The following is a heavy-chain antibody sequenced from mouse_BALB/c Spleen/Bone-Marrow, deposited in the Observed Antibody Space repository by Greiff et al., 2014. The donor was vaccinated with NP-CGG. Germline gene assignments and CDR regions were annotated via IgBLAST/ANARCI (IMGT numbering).Heavy chain of an antibody. V-gene: IGHV2-6-7*01. CDR1: GFSLTDYG. CDR3: ARDDFDV. CDR2: IWGDGGT. Sequence: QVQLKESGPGLVSPSQSLSITCTVSGFSLTDYGVNWVRQPPGKGLEWLGMIWGDGGTDYNSALKSRLSISKDNSKSQVFLKMNSLQTDDTARYYCARDDFDVWGAGTTVTVSS. J-gene: IGHJ1*01.